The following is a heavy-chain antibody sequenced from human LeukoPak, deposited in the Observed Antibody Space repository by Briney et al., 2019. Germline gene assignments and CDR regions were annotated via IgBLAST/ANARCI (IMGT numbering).Heavy chain of an antibody. CDR1: GGSTGSAGYY. CDR3: ASMSGYYSKFDY. J-gene: IGHJ4*02. Sequence: SETLSLTCTVSGGSTGSAGYYWSWIRQHPGKGLEWIAYINYSGNTYHNPSLKSRVTISVDTSRNQFSMKLNSVTAADTAIYYCASMSGYYSKFDYWGQGTLVTVSS. CDR2: INYSGNT. V-gene: IGHV4-31*03. D-gene: IGHD3-22*01.